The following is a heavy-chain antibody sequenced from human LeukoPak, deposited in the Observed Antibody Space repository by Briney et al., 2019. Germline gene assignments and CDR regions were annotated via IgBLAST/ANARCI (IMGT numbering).Heavy chain of an antibody. CDR1: GFTFSSYG. J-gene: IGHJ4*02. CDR2: IWYDGSNK. D-gene: IGHD6-13*01. Sequence: GRSLRLSCAASGFTFSSYGMHWGRQAPGKGLEWVAAIWYDGSNKYYADSVKGRFTISRDNSKNTLYLQLNSLTAEDTAVHYCARDKLAAAGTHFDYCSQGTLATVSS. CDR3: ARDKLAAAGTHFDY. V-gene: IGHV3-33*01.